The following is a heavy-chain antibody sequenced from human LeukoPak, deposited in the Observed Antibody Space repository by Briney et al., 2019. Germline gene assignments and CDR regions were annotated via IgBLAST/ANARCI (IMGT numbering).Heavy chain of an antibody. V-gene: IGHV4-34*01. CDR1: GGSFSGCY. Sequence: SETLSLTCAVYGGSFSGCYWSWIRQPPGKGLEWIGEINHSGGTKYNPSLKSRVTISVDTSKNQFSLKLSSVTAADTAVYYCARDLLYYDILTGLVVGPSTFDIWGQGTMVTVSS. CDR2: INHSGGT. J-gene: IGHJ3*02. D-gene: IGHD3-9*01. CDR3: ARDLLYYDILTGLVVGPSTFDI.